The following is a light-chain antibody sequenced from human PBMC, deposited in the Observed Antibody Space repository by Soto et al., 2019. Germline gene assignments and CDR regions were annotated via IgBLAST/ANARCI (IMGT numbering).Light chain of an antibody. V-gene: IGKV1-5*01. CDR3: QHYNAFPWP. CDR1: QSISDW. CDR2: GAS. J-gene: IGKJ1*01. Sequence: DIQMTQSPSTLSASVGDRVTITCRASQSISDWLAWYQQKPEKVPQLLIYGASRLESGVPSRFSGRGSGTEFTLTIGGLQPDDFATYYCQHYNAFPWPFGQGTKVEIK.